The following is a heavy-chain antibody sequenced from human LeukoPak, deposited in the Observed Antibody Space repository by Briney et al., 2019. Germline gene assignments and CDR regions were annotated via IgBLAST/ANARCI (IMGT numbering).Heavy chain of an antibody. D-gene: IGHD2/OR15-2a*01. J-gene: IGHJ4*02. Sequence: GGSLWLSCAASGFTFSTYSMSWVRQAPGKGLEWVSAIRSGGENTYYADSVRGRFTISRDNSRGTLSLQMNSLRAEDTAVYFCAILSWDGRGSFYWGQGTLVTVSS. CDR1: GFTFSTYS. CDR3: AILSWDGRGSFY. V-gene: IGHV3-23*01. CDR2: IRSGGENT.